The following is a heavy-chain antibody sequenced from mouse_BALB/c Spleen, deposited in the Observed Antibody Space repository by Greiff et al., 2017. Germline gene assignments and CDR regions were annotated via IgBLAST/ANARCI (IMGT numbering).Heavy chain of an antibody. V-gene: IGHV5-6-5*01. CDR2: ISSGGST. Sequence: EVHLVESGGGLVKPGGSLKLSCAASGFTFSSYAMSWVRQTPEKRLEWVASISSGGSTYYPDSVKGRFTISRDNARNILYLQMSSLRSEDTAMYYCAKDYDGYYFDYWGQGTTLTVSA. J-gene: IGHJ2*01. CDR1: GFTFSSYA. D-gene: IGHD2-4*01. CDR3: AKDYDGYYFDY.